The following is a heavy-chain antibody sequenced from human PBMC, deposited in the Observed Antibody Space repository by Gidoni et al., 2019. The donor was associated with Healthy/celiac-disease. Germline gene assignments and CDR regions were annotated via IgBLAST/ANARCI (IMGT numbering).Heavy chain of an antibody. J-gene: IGHJ6*03. V-gene: IGHV3-30-3*01. Sequence: QVQLVESGGGVVQPGRSLRLSCAASGFTFSSYPMHWVRQAPGKGLEWVAVISYDGSNKYYADSVKGRFTISRDNSKNTLYLQMNSLRAEDTAVYYCARARYSSSWYITPTAYYYYYYMDVWGKGTTVTVSS. D-gene: IGHD6-13*01. CDR2: ISYDGSNK. CDR1: GFTFSSYP. CDR3: ARARYSSSWYITPTAYYYYYYMDV.